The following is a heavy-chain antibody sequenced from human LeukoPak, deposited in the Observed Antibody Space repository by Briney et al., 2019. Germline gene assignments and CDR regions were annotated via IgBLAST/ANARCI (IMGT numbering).Heavy chain of an antibody. CDR3: ARRLAVTGRYYFDY. Sequence: PSETLSLTCTVSGGSISTYYWTWLRQPPGGGLEWIGYISYSGITNYNPSLKSRVTMSVDTSRNQFSLRLNSVTAADTAVYYCARRLAVTGRYYFDYWGQGSLVTVSS. V-gene: IGHV4-59*01. CDR2: ISYSGIT. D-gene: IGHD4-11*01. CDR1: GGSISTYY. J-gene: IGHJ4*02.